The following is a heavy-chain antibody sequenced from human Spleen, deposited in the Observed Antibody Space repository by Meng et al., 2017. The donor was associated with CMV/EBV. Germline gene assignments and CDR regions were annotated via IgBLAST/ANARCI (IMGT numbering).Heavy chain of an antibody. D-gene: IGHD3-10*01. CDR2: IYHIGSA. CDR3: ARVSRYDSGNYYNFFDY. J-gene: IGHJ4*02. CDR1: GGSISNYY. V-gene: IGHV4-59*01. Sequence: ESLKISCTVSGGSISNYYWTWIRQPPGKGLEWIGYIYHIGSANYNPSLKSRVTISVDTSKNQFSLKLTSVTAADTAVYYCARVSRYDSGNYYNFFDYWGQGTRVTVSS.